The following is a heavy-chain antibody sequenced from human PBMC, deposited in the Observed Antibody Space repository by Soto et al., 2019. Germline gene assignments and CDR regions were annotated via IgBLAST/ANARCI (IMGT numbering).Heavy chain of an antibody. V-gene: IGHV3-7*01. D-gene: IGHD6-19*01. J-gene: IGHJ4*02. Sequence: EVQLVESGGGLVQPGGSLRLSCAASGFTFSSYWMSWVRQAPGKGLEWVANIKQDGSEKYYVDSVKGRFTISRDNAKNSRYLQMNSLRAEDTAVYYCARVVAGRGRAIDYWGQGTLVTVSS. CDR3: ARVVAGRGRAIDY. CDR2: IKQDGSEK. CDR1: GFTFSSYW.